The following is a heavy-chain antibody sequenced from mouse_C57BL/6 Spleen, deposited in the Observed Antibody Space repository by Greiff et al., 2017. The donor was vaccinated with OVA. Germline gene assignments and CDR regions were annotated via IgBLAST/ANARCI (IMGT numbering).Heavy chain of an antibody. CDR3: AGMAIYYYDSSYGCFDV. J-gene: IGHJ1*03. CDR1: GFTFSDYG. D-gene: IGHD1-1*01. Sequence: VQLQQSGGGLVKPGGSLKLSCAASGFTFSDYGMHWVRQAPEKGLEWVAYISSGSSTTYYADTVKGRVTLSRDNAKSTLFMQMTSLRSEDSAMYYCAGMAIYYYDSSYGCFDVWGTGTTVTVSS. CDR2: ISSGSSTT. V-gene: IGHV5-17*01.